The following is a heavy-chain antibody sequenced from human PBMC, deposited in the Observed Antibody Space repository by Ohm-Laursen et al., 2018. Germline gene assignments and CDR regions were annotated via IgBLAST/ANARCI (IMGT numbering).Heavy chain of an antibody. J-gene: IGHJ4*02. CDR2: INSGSSHI. D-gene: IGHD6-19*01. CDR3: ARDGSGWSRDY. V-gene: IGHV3-21*01. Sequence: SLRLFCAVSGFTFNTYSMNWVRQAPGKGLEWVSSINSGSSHIYYADSVRGRFAISRDNAKNSVYLQMNSLRADDTAVYYCARDGSGWSRDYWGQGTLVTVSS. CDR1: GFTFNTYS.